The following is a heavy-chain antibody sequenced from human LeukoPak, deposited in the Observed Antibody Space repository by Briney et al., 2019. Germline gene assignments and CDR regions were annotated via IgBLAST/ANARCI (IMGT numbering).Heavy chain of an antibody. J-gene: IGHJ4*02. D-gene: IGHD6-13*01. V-gene: IGHV4-59*08. Sequence: SETLSLTCTVSRGSTSRYYWSWIRQPPGQRLEWLGYLYYSGSTTYNPSLRSRLTMSLDTSKNQISLRLISLTAADTAVYYCARLPGIAAIWGQGTLVTVSS. CDR1: RGSTSRYY. CDR2: LYYSGST. CDR3: ARLPGIAAI.